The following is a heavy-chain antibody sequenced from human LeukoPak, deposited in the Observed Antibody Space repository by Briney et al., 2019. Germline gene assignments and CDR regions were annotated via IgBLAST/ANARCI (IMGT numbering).Heavy chain of an antibody. D-gene: IGHD2-2*01. V-gene: IGHV3-30*18. CDR1: GFTFSSYG. J-gene: IGHJ6*02. Sequence: PGRSLRLSCAASGFTFSSYGMHWVRQAPGKGLEWVAVISYDGSNKYYADSVKGRFTISRDNSKNTLYLQMNSLRAEDTAVYYCAKPLPSSVVVPAAMRGYYYYGMDVWGQGTTVTVSS. CDR2: ISYDGSNK. CDR3: AKPLPSSVVVPAAMRGYYYYGMDV.